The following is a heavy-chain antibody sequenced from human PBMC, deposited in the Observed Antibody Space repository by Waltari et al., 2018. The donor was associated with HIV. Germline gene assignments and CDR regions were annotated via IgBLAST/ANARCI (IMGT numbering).Heavy chain of an antibody. CDR3: ARGGTRNDMIFEF. CDR1: GFSFANYW. J-gene: IGHJ4*02. D-gene: IGHD1-1*01. V-gene: IGHV3-7*01. CDR2: RNGEGSDE. Sequence: EVQLVESGGDLVQPGGSLRLSCAASGFSFANYWMNWFRQAPGKGLEWVANRNGEGSDERYVDSVRGRFTISRDNDKNSVYLQMNSLRVEDTAVYFCARGGTRNDMIFEFWGQGTLVTVSS.